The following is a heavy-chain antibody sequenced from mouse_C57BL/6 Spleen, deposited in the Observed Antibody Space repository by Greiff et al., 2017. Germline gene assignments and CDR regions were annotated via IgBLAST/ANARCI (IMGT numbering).Heavy chain of an antibody. V-gene: IGHV14-4*01. CDR1: GFNIKDDY. J-gene: IGHJ4*01. CDR2: IDPENGDT. Sequence: VQLQQSGAELVRPGASVKLSCTASGFNIKDDYMHWVKQRPEQGLEWIGWIDPENGDTEYASKFQGKATITADTSSNTAYLQLSSLTSEDTAVYYCTSPFYGSSSYYYAMDYWGQGTSVTVSS. CDR3: TSPFYGSSSYYYAMDY. D-gene: IGHD1-1*01.